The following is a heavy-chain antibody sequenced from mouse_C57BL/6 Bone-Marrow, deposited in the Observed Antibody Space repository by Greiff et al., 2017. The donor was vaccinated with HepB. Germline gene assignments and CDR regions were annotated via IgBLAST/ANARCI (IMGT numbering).Heavy chain of an antibody. CDR3: AREGYDYDGYYAMDY. Sequence: EVKLMESGGGLVKPGGSLKLSCAASGFTFSSYAMSWVRQTPEKRLEWVATISDGGSYTYYPDNVKGRFTISRDNAKNNLYLQMSHLKSEDTAMYYCAREGYDYDGYYAMDYWGQGTSVTVSS. V-gene: IGHV5-4*01. CDR2: ISDGGSYT. CDR1: GFTFSSYA. J-gene: IGHJ4*01. D-gene: IGHD2-4*01.